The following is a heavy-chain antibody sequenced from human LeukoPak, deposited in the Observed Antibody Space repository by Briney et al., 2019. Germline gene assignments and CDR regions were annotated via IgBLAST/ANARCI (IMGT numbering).Heavy chain of an antibody. D-gene: IGHD1-14*01. CDR3: ARGPRNDA. Sequence: ASVKVSCRTSRYPFTTWEINWVRQAAGQGLEWMGWVHHDSGNTAYAQKFQGRVTMTRDTSISTAYMELGGLRSDDTAVYFCARGPRNDAWGQGTLVTVSS. CDR1: RYPFTTWE. V-gene: IGHV1-8*01. CDR2: VHHDSGNT. J-gene: IGHJ5*02.